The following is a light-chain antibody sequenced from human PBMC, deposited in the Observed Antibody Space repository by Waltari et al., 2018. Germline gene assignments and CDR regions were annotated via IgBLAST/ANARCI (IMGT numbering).Light chain of an antibody. V-gene: IGKV4-1*01. CDR2: WAS. CDR1: QSPLYSSNNQNY. J-gene: IGKJ2*01. Sequence: DIVLTQSPYSLSVSLGVRATINFQSSQSPLYSSNNQNYLAWFQQKPGQPPNLLIYWASTRESGVPDRFSGSGSGTDFTLTITDLQAEDVAIYYCQQYYRPPQTFGQGTKLEIK. CDR3: QQYYRPPQT.